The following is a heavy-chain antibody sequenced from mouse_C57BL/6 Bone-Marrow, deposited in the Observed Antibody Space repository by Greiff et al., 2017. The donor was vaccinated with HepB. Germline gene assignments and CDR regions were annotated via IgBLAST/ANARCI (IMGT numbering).Heavy chain of an antibody. D-gene: IGHD1-1*01. Sequence: QVQLQQSGAELMKPGASVKLSCKATGYTFTGYWIEWVKQRPGHGLEWIGEILPGSGSTNYNEKFKGKATFTADTSSNTAYMQLSSLTTEDSAIYYCASEDYYGSPYWYFDVWGTGTTVTVSS. CDR1: GYTFTGYW. CDR3: ASEDYYGSPYWYFDV. CDR2: ILPGSGST. V-gene: IGHV1-9*01. J-gene: IGHJ1*03.